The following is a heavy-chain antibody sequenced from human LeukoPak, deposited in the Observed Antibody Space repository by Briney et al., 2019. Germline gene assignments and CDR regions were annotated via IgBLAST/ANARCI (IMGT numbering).Heavy chain of an antibody. Sequence: GGSLRLSCAASGFTFSSYGMHWVRQAPGKGLEWVAVISYDGSNKYYADSVKGRFTISRDNSKNTLYLQMNSLRAEDTAVYYCAKGWYYYDSSAPFDYWGQGILVTVSS. CDR3: AKGWYYYDSSAPFDY. CDR2: ISYDGSNK. D-gene: IGHD3-22*01. J-gene: IGHJ4*02. CDR1: GFTFSSYG. V-gene: IGHV3-30*18.